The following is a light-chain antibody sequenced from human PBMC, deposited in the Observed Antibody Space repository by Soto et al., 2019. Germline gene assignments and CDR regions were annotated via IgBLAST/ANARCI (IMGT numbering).Light chain of an antibody. CDR3: RQGSNWPIT. Sequence: EVVLTQSPATLSLSPGEGATLSCRASQSVSSYLNWYQQKPGQAPRLLIYGVSNRATGIPARFSGSGSGTDFTLTISYLEAEDFAVYYCRQGSNWPITFGQGTRLEI. CDR2: GVS. CDR1: QSVSSY. J-gene: IGKJ5*01. V-gene: IGKV3-11*01.